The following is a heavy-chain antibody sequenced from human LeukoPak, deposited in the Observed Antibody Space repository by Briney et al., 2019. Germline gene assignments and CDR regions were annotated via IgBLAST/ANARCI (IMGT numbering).Heavy chain of an antibody. J-gene: IGHJ4*02. V-gene: IGHV1-46*04. Sequence: GASVKVSCKASGYTFTSYYMHWVRQAPGQGLEWVGIINPSVGSTSYAPKLQGRVTMTRDTSTNTVYMELSSLRSEDTAVYYCARDQSYSGYDYWGQGTLVTVSS. CDR1: GYTFTSYY. D-gene: IGHD5-12*01. CDR3: ARDQSYSGYDY. CDR2: INPSVGST.